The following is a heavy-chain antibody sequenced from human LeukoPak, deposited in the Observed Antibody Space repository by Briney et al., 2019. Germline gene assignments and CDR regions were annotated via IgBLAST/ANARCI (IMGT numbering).Heavy chain of an antibody. CDR1: GGSISSGGYY. CDR2: IYYSGST. Sequence: SETLSLTCTVSGGSISSGGYYWSWIRQHPGKGLEWIGYIYYSGSTYYNPSLKSRVTISVDTSKNQFSLKLSSVTAADTAVYYCAREAGSGSGSYEVRYWGQGTLVTVSS. V-gene: IGHV4-31*03. D-gene: IGHD1-26*01. J-gene: IGHJ4*02. CDR3: AREAGSGSGSYEVRY.